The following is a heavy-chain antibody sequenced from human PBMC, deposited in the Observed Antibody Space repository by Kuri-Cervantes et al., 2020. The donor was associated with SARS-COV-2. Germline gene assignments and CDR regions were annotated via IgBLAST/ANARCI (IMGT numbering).Heavy chain of an antibody. CDR3: AKDLSGSYYFDY. CDR2: ISGSGGST. Sequence: GESLKISCAASGFTFSSYAVSWVRQAPGKGLEWVSAISGSGGSTYYADSVKGRFTISRDNSKNTLYLQMNSLRAEDTAVYYCAKDLSGSYYFDYWGQGTLVTVSS. J-gene: IGHJ4*02. V-gene: IGHV3-23*01. D-gene: IGHD1-26*01. CDR1: GFTFSSYA.